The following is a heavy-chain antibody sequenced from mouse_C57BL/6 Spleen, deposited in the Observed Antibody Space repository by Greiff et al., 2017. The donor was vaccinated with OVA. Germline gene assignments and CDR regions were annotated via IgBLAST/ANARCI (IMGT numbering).Heavy chain of an antibody. CDR3: ARNDDYDGFAY. D-gene: IGHD2-4*01. Sequence: QVQLQQPGAELVKPGASVKMSCKASGYTFTSYWITWVKQRPGQGLEWIGDIYPGSGSTNYNEKFQGKATLTVDTSSNTAYMQLSSLTSEDSAVYYCARNDDYDGFAYWGQGTLVTVSA. J-gene: IGHJ3*01. CDR2: IYPGSGST. V-gene: IGHV1-55*01. CDR1: GYTFTSYW.